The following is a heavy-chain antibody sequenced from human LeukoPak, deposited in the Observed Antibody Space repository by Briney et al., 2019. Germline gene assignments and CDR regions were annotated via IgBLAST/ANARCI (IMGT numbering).Heavy chain of an antibody. V-gene: IGHV1-2*02. CDR1: GYTFTDYY. Sequence: GASVKVSCRTSGYTFTDYYIHWLRQAPGQGLEWMGWINPNSGGTNYAQNFQDRVTMTRDTSIRTVFMELSRLRSDDTAVYYCAREAGSAGKANWFDPWGQGTLVTVSS. D-gene: IGHD3-10*01. J-gene: IGHJ5*02. CDR3: AREAGSAGKANWFDP. CDR2: INPNSGGT.